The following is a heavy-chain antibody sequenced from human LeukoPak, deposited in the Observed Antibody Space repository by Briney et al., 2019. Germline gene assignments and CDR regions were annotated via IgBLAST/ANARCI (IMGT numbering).Heavy chain of an antibody. CDR3: ATTRDLRSSLQNYFDP. CDR2: INPNSGGT. V-gene: IGHV1-2*02. Sequence: ASVKVSCKASGYTFTGYYMHWVRQAPGQGLEWMGWINPNSGGTNYAQKFQGRVTMTRDTSISTAYMELNRLRSDDTAMYYCATTRDLRSSLQNYFDPWGQGTLVTVSS. CDR1: GYTFTGYY. D-gene: IGHD6-13*01. J-gene: IGHJ5*02.